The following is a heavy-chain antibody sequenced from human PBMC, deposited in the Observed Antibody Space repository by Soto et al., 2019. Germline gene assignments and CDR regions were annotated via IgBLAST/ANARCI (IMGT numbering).Heavy chain of an antibody. V-gene: IGHV3-21*01. J-gene: IGHJ6*02. CDR1: GFTFISYS. CDR2: ISSSSYI. Sequence: PGWSLRLSCAASGFTFISYSMNWVRQAPGKGLEWVSSISSSSYIYYADSVKGRFTISRDNAKNSLYLQMNSLRAEDTAVYYCARDRGQPLPAYYYYGMDVWGQGTTVTVYS. D-gene: IGHD2-2*01. CDR3: ARDRGQPLPAYYYYGMDV.